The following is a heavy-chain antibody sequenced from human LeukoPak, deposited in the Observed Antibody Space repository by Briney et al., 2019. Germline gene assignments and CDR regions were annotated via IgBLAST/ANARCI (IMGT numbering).Heavy chain of an antibody. V-gene: IGHV1-24*01. Sequence: ASVKVSCKVSGYTLTELSMHWVRQAPGKGLEWMGGFDPEDGETIYAQKFQGRVTMTEDTSTYTAYMELSSLRSEDTAVYYCATDCAAEGYYYGMDVWGQGTTVTVSS. CDR3: ATDCAAEGYYYGMDV. CDR1: GYTLTELS. CDR2: FDPEDGET. D-gene: IGHD6-13*01. J-gene: IGHJ6*02.